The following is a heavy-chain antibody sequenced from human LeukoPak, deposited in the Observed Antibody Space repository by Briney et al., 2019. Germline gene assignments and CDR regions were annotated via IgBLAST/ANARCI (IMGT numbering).Heavy chain of an antibody. Sequence: GGSLRLSCATSGFTFSGYSMNWVRQAPGKGLEWISYISSSSINIHYGDSVKGRFTISRDNAENSLYLQMNSLRAEDTAVYYCARDSIQLWPNAIDFWGQGTLATVSS. CDR3: ARDSIQLWPNAIDF. V-gene: IGHV3-48*01. CDR2: ISSSSINI. J-gene: IGHJ4*02. D-gene: IGHD1-1*01. CDR1: GFTFSGYS.